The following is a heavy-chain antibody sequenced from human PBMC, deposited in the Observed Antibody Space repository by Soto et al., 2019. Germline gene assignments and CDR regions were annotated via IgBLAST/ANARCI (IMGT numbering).Heavy chain of an antibody. CDR2: ISAYNGNT. V-gene: IGHV1-18*01. D-gene: IGHD3-10*01. CDR1: GYTFTSYG. Sequence: QVQLVQSGAEVKKPGASVKVSCKASGYTFTSYGISWVRQAPGQGLEWMGWISAYNGNTNYAQKLQGRVTLTTDTSTSTAYMELRSLRSDDTAVYYCARIMSMVRGVIITIDPDRHWFDPWGQGTLVTVSS. J-gene: IGHJ5*02. CDR3: ARIMSMVRGVIITIDPDRHWFDP.